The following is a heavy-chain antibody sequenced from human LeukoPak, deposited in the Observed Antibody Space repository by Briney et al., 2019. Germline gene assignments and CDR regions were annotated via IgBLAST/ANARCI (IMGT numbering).Heavy chain of an antibody. D-gene: IGHD5-12*01. V-gene: IGHV3-7*05. Sequence: GGSLRLSCAASGFTFSSYWMSWVRQAPGKGLEWVANIKQDGSEKYYVDSVKGRFTISRDNAKNSLYLQMNSLRAEDTAVYYCARDGIVATPGVDHWGQGTLVTVSS. CDR3: ARDGIVATPGVDH. CDR2: IKQDGSEK. CDR1: GFTFSSYW. J-gene: IGHJ4*02.